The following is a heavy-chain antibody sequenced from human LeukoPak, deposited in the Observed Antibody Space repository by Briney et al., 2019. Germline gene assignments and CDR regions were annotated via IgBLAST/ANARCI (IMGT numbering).Heavy chain of an antibody. CDR1: GGSISSYY. CDR3: ARRLVTPRWDAFDI. J-gene: IGHJ3*02. CDR2: IYYSGST. V-gene: IGHV4-59*08. D-gene: IGHD4-23*01. Sequence: SETLSLTCTVSGGSISSYYWSWIRQPPGKGLEWIGYIYYSGSTNYNPSLKSRVTISVDTSKNQFSLNLSSVTAADTAVYYCARRLVTPRWDAFDIWGQGTMVTVSS.